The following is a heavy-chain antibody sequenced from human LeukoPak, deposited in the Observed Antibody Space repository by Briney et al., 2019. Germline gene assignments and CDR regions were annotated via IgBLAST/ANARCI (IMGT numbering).Heavy chain of an antibody. D-gene: IGHD3-16*01. CDR1: GGSFSGYY. CDR3: VLRGLQTH. Sequence: PSETLSLTCAVYGGSFSGYYWSWIRQPPGKGLEWIGEINHSGSTNYNPSLKSRVTMSVDTSKNQFSLKLSSVTAADAAVYYCVLRGLQTHWGQGTLVTVSS. CDR2: INHSGST. J-gene: IGHJ4*02. V-gene: IGHV4-34*01.